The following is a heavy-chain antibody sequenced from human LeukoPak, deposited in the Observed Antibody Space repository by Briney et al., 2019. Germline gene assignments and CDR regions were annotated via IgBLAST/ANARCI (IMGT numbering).Heavy chain of an antibody. CDR3: ARAGPFDRSGYPAY. J-gene: IGHJ4*02. D-gene: IGHD3-22*01. CDR2: VNPNSGGT. CDR1: GYTFTDYY. Sequence: ASVKVSCKASGYTFTDYYMNWVRQAPGQGLEWMGWVNPNSGGTNYAQKFQGRVTMTRDTSISTAYMELSKLRSDDTAFYFCARAGPFDRSGYPAYWGQGTLVTVSS. V-gene: IGHV1-2*02.